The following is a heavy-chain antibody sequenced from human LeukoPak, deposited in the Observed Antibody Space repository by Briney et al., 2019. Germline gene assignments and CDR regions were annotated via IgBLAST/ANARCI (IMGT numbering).Heavy chain of an antibody. CDR3: ARQPMYYYGSGSSTHFDDY. CDR1: GYSFTSYW. CDR2: IDPSDSYT. V-gene: IGHV5-10-1*01. D-gene: IGHD3-10*01. Sequence: GESLKISCKGSGYSFTSYWISWVRQMPGKGLEWMGRIDPSDSYTNYSPSFQGHVTISADKSISTAYLQWSSLKASDTAMYYCARQPMYYYGSGSSTHFDDYWGQGTLVTVSS. J-gene: IGHJ4*02.